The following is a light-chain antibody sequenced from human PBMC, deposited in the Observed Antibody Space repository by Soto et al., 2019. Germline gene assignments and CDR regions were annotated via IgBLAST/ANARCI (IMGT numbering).Light chain of an antibody. J-gene: IGKJ3*01. CDR1: QDISNY. Sequence: DIQMTQSPSSLSASVGDRVTIACQASQDISNYLSWYQQKPGKAPELLIYDGSNLETAFPSRFSGSGSGTDFTLDICSLQPEDIANYYCQQYDNLPFTFRPGTKVHIK. V-gene: IGKV1-33*01. CDR3: QQYDNLPFT. CDR2: DGS.